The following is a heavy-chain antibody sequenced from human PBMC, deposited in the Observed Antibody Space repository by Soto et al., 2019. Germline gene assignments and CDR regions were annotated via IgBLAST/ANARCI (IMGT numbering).Heavy chain of an antibody. Sequence: QVQLQESGPGLVKPSQTLSLTCPVSGGSISSGGYYWSWIRQHPGKGLEWIGYIYYSGSTYYNPSLKSRVTISVDTSKNQFSLKLSSVTAADTAVYYCARHASGYSSGWYGYYFDYWGQGTLVTVSS. V-gene: IGHV4-31*03. CDR2: IYYSGST. CDR3: ARHASGYSSGWYGYYFDY. D-gene: IGHD6-19*01. J-gene: IGHJ4*02. CDR1: GGSISSGGYY.